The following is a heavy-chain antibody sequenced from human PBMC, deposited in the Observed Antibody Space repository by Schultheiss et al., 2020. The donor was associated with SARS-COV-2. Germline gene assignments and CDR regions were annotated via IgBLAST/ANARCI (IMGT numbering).Heavy chain of an antibody. CDR3: VRDSIRYFDY. V-gene: IGHV3-53*01. J-gene: IGHJ4*02. D-gene: IGHD2-21*01. Sequence: GGSLRLSCAASGFTFSTYAMNWVRQAPGQGLEWVSVMYSGGSRHYADSVRGRFTISRDISKNTLYLQINSLRAEDTAVYYCVRDSIRYFDYWGQGTLVTVSS. CDR1: GFTFSTYA. CDR2: MYSGGSR.